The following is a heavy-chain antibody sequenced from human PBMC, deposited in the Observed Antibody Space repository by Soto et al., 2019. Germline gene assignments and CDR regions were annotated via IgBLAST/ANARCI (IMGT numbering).Heavy chain of an antibody. J-gene: IGHJ3*02. CDR1: GFTFSRSG. D-gene: IGHD5-12*01. Sequence: EAQLVESGGGLVQPGGSLRLCCAASGFTFSRSGMNWVRQAPGKGLEWISYISSGSDTTKYADSGRGRFTVSRDNAEDSVCLQMTILRHNDTAMYYCVRDGWLGDAFDIWGHGTMVTVSS. CDR2: ISSGSDTT. V-gene: IGHV3-48*02. CDR3: VRDGWLGDAFDI.